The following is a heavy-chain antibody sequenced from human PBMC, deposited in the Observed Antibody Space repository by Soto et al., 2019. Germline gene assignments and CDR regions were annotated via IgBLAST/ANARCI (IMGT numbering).Heavy chain of an antibody. Sequence: ASVKVSCKASGYTFTTYYIHWVRQAPGQGLEWMGLINPSGGSTSYAQTFQGRVTMTRDTSTSTVYMELSSLRSEDTAVYWCARGHCRGGTCHYYYYGMDVWG. J-gene: IGHJ6*02. CDR1: GYTFTTYY. CDR3: ARGHCRGGTCHYYYYGMDV. V-gene: IGHV1-46*01. CDR2: INPSGGST. D-gene: IGHD2-15*01.